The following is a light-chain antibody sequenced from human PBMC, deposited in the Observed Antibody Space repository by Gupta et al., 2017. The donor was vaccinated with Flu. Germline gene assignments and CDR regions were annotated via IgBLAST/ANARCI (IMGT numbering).Light chain of an antibody. CDR1: SSDVGVYKS. J-gene: IGLJ1*01. Sequence: HSALTQPASVSGPPGPSITISCTQTSSDVGVYKSVSWYQPLPGKGPTLILDDVRRRPTGVSPRFSGSQSASTASLTIAGLQADDEADYYCSSDRNSDYVFGTGTKVIVL. CDR3: SSDRNSDYV. V-gene: IGLV2-14*03. CDR2: DVR.